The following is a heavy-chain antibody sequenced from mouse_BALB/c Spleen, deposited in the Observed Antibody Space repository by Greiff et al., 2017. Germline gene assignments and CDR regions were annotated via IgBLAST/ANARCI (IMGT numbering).Heavy chain of an antibody. Sequence: EVQLQQSGTVLARPGASVKMSCKASGYTFTSYWLHWVKQRPGQGLEWIGAIYPGNSDTSYNQKFKGKAKLTAVTSTSTAYMELSSLTNEDSAVYYCTEVIKYYFDYWGQGTTLTVSS. J-gene: IGHJ2*01. CDR2: IYPGNSDT. CDR3: TEVIKYYFDY. D-gene: IGHD2-4*01. CDR1: GYTFTSYW. V-gene: IGHV1-5*01.